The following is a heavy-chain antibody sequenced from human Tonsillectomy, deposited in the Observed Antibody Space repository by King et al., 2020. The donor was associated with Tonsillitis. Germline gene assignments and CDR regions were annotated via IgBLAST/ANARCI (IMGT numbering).Heavy chain of an antibody. J-gene: IGHJ5*02. D-gene: IGHD3-16*02. CDR1: GGSVSSSSYY. Sequence: QLQESGPGLVKPSETLSLTCTVSGGSVSSSSYYWSWIRQPPGKGLEWIGYISYSGSTNYNPSLKSRVTISVDKSKNQFSLKLTSVTAADTAVYYCATSRQELPAPYDSVWGSYRYTGWFDPWGQGTLVTVSS. CDR2: ISYSGST. V-gene: IGHV4-61*01. CDR3: ATSRQELPAPYDSVWGSYRYTGWFDP.